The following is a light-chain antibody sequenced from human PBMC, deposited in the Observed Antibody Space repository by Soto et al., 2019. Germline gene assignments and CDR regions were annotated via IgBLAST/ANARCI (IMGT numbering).Light chain of an antibody. CDR3: QQFGSSPGFT. J-gene: IGKJ3*01. Sequence: IVLTQSPGTLSLSPGERATLSCRARQRITTRYLAWYQQKPGQAPRLLIYAASSRATGIPDRFSGSGSGTDFTLTISRLEPEDFAVYYGQQFGSSPGFTCGPGTKVDIK. V-gene: IGKV3-20*01. CDR2: AAS. CDR1: QRITTRY.